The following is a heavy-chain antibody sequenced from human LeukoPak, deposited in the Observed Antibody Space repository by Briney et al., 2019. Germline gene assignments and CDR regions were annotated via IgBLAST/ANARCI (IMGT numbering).Heavy chain of an antibody. Sequence: SETLSLTCAVSGGSISGFYWSWIRQPPGKGLEWIGFIYYSGSTNYNPSLKSRLSISVDTSKNQFSLKLSSVTAVDTAVYYCARLSRIAAAGSYSYHSMDVWGQGTTVTVSS. V-gene: IGHV4-59*08. CDR3: ARLSRIAAAGSYSYHSMDV. J-gene: IGHJ6*03. D-gene: IGHD6-13*01. CDR1: GGSISGFY. CDR2: IYYSGST.